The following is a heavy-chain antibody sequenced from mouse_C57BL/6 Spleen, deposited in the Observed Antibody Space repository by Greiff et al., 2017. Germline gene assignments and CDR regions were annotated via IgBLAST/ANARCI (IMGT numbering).Heavy chain of an antibody. CDR1: GFSLTSYG. V-gene: IGHV2-2*01. Sequence: QVQLQQSGPGLVQPSQSLSITCTVSGFSLTSYGVHWVRQSPGKGLEWLGVIWSGGSTDYNAAFISRLSISKDNSKSQVFFKMNSLQADDTAIYYCARNGDSNYVWFAYWGQGTLVTVSA. CDR2: IWSGGST. CDR3: ARNGDSNYVWFAY. D-gene: IGHD2-5*01. J-gene: IGHJ3*01.